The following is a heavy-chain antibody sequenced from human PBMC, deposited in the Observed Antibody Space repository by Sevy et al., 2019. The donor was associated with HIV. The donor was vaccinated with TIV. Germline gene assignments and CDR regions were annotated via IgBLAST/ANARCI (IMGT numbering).Heavy chain of an antibody. Sequence: ASVKVSCKVSGYTLTELSMHWVRQAPGKGLEWMGGFDPEDGETIYAQKFQGRVTMTEDTSTDTAYMELSSLRSEDTAVYYCATAASGSWDFDYWGQGTLVTVSS. CDR3: ATAASGSWDFDY. CDR1: GYTLTELS. D-gene: IGHD6-13*01. J-gene: IGHJ4*02. V-gene: IGHV1-24*01. CDR2: FDPEDGET.